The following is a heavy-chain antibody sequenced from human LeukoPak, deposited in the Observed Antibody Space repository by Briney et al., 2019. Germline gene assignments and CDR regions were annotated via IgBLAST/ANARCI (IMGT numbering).Heavy chain of an antibody. CDR1: GYTFTGYY. CDR2: INPNSGGT. J-gene: IGHJ5*02. D-gene: IGHD6-13*01. V-gene: IGHV1-2*02. CDR3: VIDSSSWYNYFDP. Sequence: ASVKVSCKASGYTFTGYYMHWVRQAPGQGLEWMGWINPNSGGTNYAQKFQGRVTMTRDTSISTAYMELSRLRSEDTAVYYCVIDSSSWYNYFDPWGQGTLVTVSS.